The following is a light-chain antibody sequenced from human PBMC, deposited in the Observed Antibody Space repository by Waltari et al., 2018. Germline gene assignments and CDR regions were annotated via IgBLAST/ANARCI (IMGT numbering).Light chain of an antibody. V-gene: IGKV1-5*03. CDR1: QSISKW. CDR3: QQYNSYSLLS. Sequence: DIQMTQSPSTLSASVGDRVIFSCRASQSISKWLAWYQKRPGKAPKLLIYKASTLESGVPSRFSGSGSGTEFTLTISSLQSEDFATYYCQQYNSYSLLSFGGGTKVEIK. CDR2: KAS. J-gene: IGKJ4*01.